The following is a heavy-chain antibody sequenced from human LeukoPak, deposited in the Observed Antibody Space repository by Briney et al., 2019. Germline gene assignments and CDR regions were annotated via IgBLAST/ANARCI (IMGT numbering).Heavy chain of an antibody. CDR1: GGSISSYY. D-gene: IGHD6-13*01. CDR2: IYYSGST. J-gene: IGHJ5*02. Sequence: SETLSLTCTVSGGSISSYYWSWIRQPPGKGLEWIGYIYYSGSTNYNPSLKSRVAISVDTSKNQFSLKLSSVTAADTAVYFCARAYSSSWYFNWFDPWGQGTQVTVSS. V-gene: IGHV4-59*08. CDR3: ARAYSSSWYFNWFDP.